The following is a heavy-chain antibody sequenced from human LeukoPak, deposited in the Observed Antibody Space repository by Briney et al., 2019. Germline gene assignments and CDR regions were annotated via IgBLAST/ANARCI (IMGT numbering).Heavy chain of an antibody. CDR1: GGSISSPNYY. Sequence: SETLSLTCIVSGGSISSPNYYRSWIRQPAGKRLEWIGRIYASGSTHYNPSLNSRVTISVDTSTNQLSLRLSSVTAADTAVYYCAGAPAGSLDWLSPLDYWGQGTLVTVSS. V-gene: IGHV4-61*02. CDR3: AGAPAGSLDWLSPLDY. J-gene: IGHJ4*02. CDR2: IYASGST. D-gene: IGHD5-12*01.